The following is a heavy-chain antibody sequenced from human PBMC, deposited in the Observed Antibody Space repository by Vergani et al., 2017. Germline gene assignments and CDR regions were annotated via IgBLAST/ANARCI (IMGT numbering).Heavy chain of an antibody. V-gene: IGHV3-23*01. CDR3: AGEGAEDYESSGYYSYDYDDGMDV. Sequence: EVQLLESGGGLVQPGGSLRLSCAASGFTFSSYAMSWVRQAPGPGLDWVSAISCSGGSTYDADSVKGRFTISRDNSKNTLYLQMNSLRAEDTAVYYCAGEGAEDYESSGYYSYDYDDGMDVWGQGTTVTVSS. J-gene: IGHJ6*02. D-gene: IGHD3-22*01. CDR1: GFTFSSYA. CDR2: ISCSGGST.